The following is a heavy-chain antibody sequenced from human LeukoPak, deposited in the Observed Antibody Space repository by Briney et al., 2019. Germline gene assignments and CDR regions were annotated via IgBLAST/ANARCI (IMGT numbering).Heavy chain of an antibody. CDR2: INPNSGGT. D-gene: IGHD3-3*01. CDR1: GYTFTGYY. J-gene: IGHJ5*02. V-gene: IGHV1-2*02. CDR3: ARADYDFWSGYGARWFDP. Sequence: ASVKVSCKASGYTFTGYYMHWVRQAPGQGLEWMGWINPNSGGTNYAQKFQGRVTMTRDTSISTAYMELSRLRSDDTAVYYCARADYDFWSGYGARWFDPWGQGTLVTVSS.